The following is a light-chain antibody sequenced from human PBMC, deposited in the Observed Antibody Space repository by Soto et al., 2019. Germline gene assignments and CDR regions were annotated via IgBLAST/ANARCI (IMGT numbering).Light chain of an antibody. CDR1: QGIANF. CDR2: GAS. Sequence: IQLTQSPSSLSASVGDRVTISCRASQGIANFLAWYQQKPGQAPKLLISGASTLQSGVPSRCSGSGSVTDFTLTIRSLQPEDFATYYCQQLNSFPIPFGPGTKVDIK. V-gene: IGKV1-9*01. CDR3: QQLNSFPIP. J-gene: IGKJ3*01.